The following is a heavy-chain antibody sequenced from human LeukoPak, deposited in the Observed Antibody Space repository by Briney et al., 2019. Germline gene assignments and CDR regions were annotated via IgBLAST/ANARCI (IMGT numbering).Heavy chain of an antibody. V-gene: IGHV4-59*12. CDR2: IYHSGST. CDR3: ARGSTGEVATD. J-gene: IGHJ4*02. CDR1: GDSISNYY. Sequence: SETLSLTCTVSGDSISNYYWNWIRQPPGKGLEWIGYIYHSGSTYYNPSLKSRVTISVDRSKNQFSLKLSSVTAADTAVYYCARGSTGEVATDWGQGTLVTVSS. D-gene: IGHD5-24*01.